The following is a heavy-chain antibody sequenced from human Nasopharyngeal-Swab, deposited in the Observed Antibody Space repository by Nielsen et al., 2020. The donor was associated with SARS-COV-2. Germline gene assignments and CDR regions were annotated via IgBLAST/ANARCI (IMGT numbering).Heavy chain of an antibody. CDR2: MNEDGSEK. V-gene: IGHV3-7*05. CDR3: AREKDFGGGSHYFYMDV. Sequence: GGSLRLSCAASGFTFSIYWMIWVRQAPGRGLEWVSNMNEDGSEKNYVDSVKGRFTISRDNAKNLLYLQMNSLRAEDTAVYYCAREKDFGGGSHYFYMDVWGKGTTVTVSS. J-gene: IGHJ6*03. D-gene: IGHD3-3*01. CDR1: GFTFSIYW.